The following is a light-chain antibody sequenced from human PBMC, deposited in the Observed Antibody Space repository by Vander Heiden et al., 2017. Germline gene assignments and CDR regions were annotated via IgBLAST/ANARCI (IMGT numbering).Light chain of an antibody. J-gene: IGLJ1*01. V-gene: IGLV2-23*01. Sequence: QSALPQPASVSGSPGQSLPISCTGTSNDVGSYKLVSWYQQHPGKAPKLLIYEDNNRPSGVSFRFSGSKSGNTASLTISGLQGEDEADYYCCSYAGSDTYVFGPGTTVTVL. CDR2: EDN. CDR1: SNDVGSYKL. CDR3: CSYAGSDTYV.